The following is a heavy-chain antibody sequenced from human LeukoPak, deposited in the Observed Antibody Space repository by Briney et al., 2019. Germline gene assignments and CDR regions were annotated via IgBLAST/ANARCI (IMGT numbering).Heavy chain of an antibody. V-gene: IGHV3-30-3*01. J-gene: IGHJ4*02. CDR1: GFTFSSYA. CDR2: ISYDGSNK. CDR3: AKDGLSHDSSDGY. D-gene: IGHD3-22*01. Sequence: GGSLRLSCAASGFTFSSYAMHWVRQAPGKGLEWVAVISYDGSNKYYADSVKGRFTISRDNSKNTLYLQMNSLRAEDTAVYYCAKDGLSHDSSDGYWGQGTLVTVSS.